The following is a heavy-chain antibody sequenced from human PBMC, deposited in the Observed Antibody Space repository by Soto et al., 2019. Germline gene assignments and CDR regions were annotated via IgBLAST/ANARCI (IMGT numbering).Heavy chain of an antibody. CDR2: IIPKFGTT. D-gene: IGHD6-19*01. Sequence: GSSVKASCKVSGGTFSTYPINWVRQAPGQGLEFMGGIIPKFGTTNYAQKFRGTVTITADESTSTAYMELNNLRAEDTAVYYCARGVSNSNGLYIWCDPWCQGTRVTVCS. V-gene: IGHV1-69*13. CDR3: ARGVSNSNGLYIWCDP. CDR1: GGTFSTYP. J-gene: IGHJ5*02.